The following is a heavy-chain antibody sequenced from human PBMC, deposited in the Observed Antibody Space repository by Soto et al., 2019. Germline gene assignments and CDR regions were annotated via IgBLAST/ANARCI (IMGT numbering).Heavy chain of an antibody. V-gene: IGHV1-46*03. J-gene: IGHJ4*01. CDR3: SRVDPGETSPFDH. Sequence: ASVKVSCKASGYIFTSYYIHWVRQAPGQGLEWMGWINPFDGSRLFAQSFQGRVTMTRDTSTSTVYMEVSSLRSEDTAVYYCSRVDPGETSPFDHWG. D-gene: IGHD3-10*01. CDR1: GYIFTSYY. CDR2: INPFDGSR.